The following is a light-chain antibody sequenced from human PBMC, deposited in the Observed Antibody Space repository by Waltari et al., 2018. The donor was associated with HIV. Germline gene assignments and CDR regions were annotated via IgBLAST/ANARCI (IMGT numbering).Light chain of an antibody. CDR2: AVS. Sequence: QSALTQPASVSGSPGQSITISCTGTSSDVGGYNYVSWYQPHPGKAPKLMIYAVSNRPSGVSNRFSGSKSGNTASLTISGLQAEDEADYYCSSYTSSRSYVFGTGTRVTV. V-gene: IGLV2-14*03. CDR3: SSYTSSRSYV. J-gene: IGLJ1*01. CDR1: SSDVGGYNY.